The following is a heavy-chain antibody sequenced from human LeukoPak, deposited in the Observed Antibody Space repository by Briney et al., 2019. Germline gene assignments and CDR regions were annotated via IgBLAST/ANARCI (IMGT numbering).Heavy chain of an antibody. V-gene: IGHV3-23*01. J-gene: IGHJ4*02. CDR3: ARVGGYCSSTSCYPLYYFDY. D-gene: IGHD2-2*01. CDR2: ISGSGGST. CDR1: GFTFSSYG. Sequence: GGSLRLSCAASGFTFSSYGMSWVRQAPGKGLEWVSAISGSGGSTYYADSVKGRFTISRDNAKNSLYLQMNSLRAEDTAVYYCARVGGYCSSTSCYPLYYFDYWGQGTLVTVSS.